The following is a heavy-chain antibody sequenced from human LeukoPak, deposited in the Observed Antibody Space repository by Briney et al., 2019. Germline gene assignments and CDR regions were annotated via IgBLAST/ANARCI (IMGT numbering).Heavy chain of an antibody. D-gene: IGHD6-13*01. CDR1: GFTFSSYA. CDR2: TSGSGGST. J-gene: IGHJ5*01. V-gene: IGHV3-23*01. Sequence: GGSLRLYCAASGFTFSSYAMSWVRQAPGKGLEWVSATSGSGGSTYYADSVKVRFTISTDNSKNKLYLQMNSLRAEATAVYYIAKVGGSSWSSNCFDPWGQGTLVTVSS. CDR3: AKVGGSSWSSNCFDP.